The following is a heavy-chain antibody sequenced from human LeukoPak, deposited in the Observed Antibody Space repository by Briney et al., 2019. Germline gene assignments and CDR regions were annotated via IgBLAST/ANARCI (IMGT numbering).Heavy chain of an antibody. Sequence: GGSLRLSCVASGFTFSSYSMNWVRQAPGKGLEWVSSISSSSTYMFYGDSMKGRFTISRDNAKSSLYLQMNSLRAEDTAVYYCARDRSGCYPETYGMDVWGQGTTVTVSS. J-gene: IGHJ6*02. V-gene: IGHV3-21*01. CDR2: ISSSSTYM. D-gene: IGHD1-26*01. CDR1: GFTFSSYS. CDR3: ARDRSGCYPETYGMDV.